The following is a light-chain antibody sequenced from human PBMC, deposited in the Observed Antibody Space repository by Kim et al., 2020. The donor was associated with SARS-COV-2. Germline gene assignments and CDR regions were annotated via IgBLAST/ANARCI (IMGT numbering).Light chain of an antibody. Sequence: QSALTQPASVSGSPGQSITISCTGTSSDVGGYNYVSWYQQHPGKAPKLMIYDVGKRPSGVSNRLSGSKSGNTASLTISGLQAEDEADYYCISYTSSSTLVFGGGTKVTVL. V-gene: IGLV2-14*03. CDR2: DVG. CDR3: ISYTSSSTLV. J-gene: IGLJ3*02. CDR1: SSDVGGYNY.